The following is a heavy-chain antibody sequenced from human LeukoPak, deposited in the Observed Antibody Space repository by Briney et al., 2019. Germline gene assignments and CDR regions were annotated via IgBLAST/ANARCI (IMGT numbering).Heavy chain of an antibody. CDR2: INHSGST. CDR1: GGSFSGYY. J-gene: IGHJ4*02. V-gene: IGHV4-34*01. D-gene: IGHD2-2*01. Sequence: PSETLSLTCAVYGGSFSGYYWSWIRQPPGKGLEWIGEINHSGSTNYNPSLKSRVTISVDTSKNRFSLKLSSVTAADTAVYYCARGGRYQLLYYFDYWGQGTLVTVSS. CDR3: ARGGRYQLLYYFDY.